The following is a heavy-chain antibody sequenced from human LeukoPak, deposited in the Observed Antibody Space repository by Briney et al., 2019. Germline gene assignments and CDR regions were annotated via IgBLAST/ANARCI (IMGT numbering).Heavy chain of an antibody. CDR2: IYYSGST. J-gene: IGHJ6*02. CDR3: ASKYCTNGVCYTYYYYYGMDV. V-gene: IGHV4-39*01. CDR1: GGSISSSSYY. D-gene: IGHD2-8*01. Sequence: SETLSLTCTVSGGSISSSSYYWGWIRQPPGKGLEWIGSIYYSGSTYYNPSLKSRVTISVDTSKNQFSLKLSSVTAADTAVYYCASKYCTNGVCYTYYYYYGMDVWGQGTTVTVSS.